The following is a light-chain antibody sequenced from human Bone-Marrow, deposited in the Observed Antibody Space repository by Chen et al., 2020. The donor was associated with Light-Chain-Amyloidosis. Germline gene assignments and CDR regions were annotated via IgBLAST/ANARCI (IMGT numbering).Light chain of an antibody. CDR2: GSS. Sequence: EIVLTQSPGTLSLSPGEGANLSCRASQTISSNYLTWYQQKFGQAPRLLIYGSSSRATGIPDRFTGSGSGTDFTLTINRLEPEDLAMYYCQQYGTSPQTFGGGTKVEIK. V-gene: IGKV3-20*01. CDR1: QTISSNY. CDR3: QQYGTSPQT. J-gene: IGKJ4*01.